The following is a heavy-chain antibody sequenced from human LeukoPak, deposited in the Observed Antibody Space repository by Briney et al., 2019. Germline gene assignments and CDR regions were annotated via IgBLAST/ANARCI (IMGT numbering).Heavy chain of an antibody. J-gene: IGHJ4*02. D-gene: IGHD3-22*01. CDR3: ARDRGWRTSGYYLYHFDY. CDR2: IKHNGGEK. CDR1: GFTFTDYF. Sequence: GGSLRLSCVASGFTFTDYFMSWVRQAPGKGLEWVASIKHNGGEKYYVDSVKGRFTISRDNAKNSLYLEMSSLRVEDTAVYYCARDRGWRTSGYYLYHFDYWGQGTLVTVSS. V-gene: IGHV3-7*01.